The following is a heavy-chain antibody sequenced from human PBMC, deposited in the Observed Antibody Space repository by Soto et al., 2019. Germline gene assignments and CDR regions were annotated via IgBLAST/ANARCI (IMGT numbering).Heavy chain of an antibody. Sequence: ASVKVSCKASGYTFTSYYMHWVRQAPGQGLEWMGIINPSGGSTSYAQKFQGRVTMTRDTSTSTVYMELSSLRSEDTAVYYCARGSEGYSSSWYNFYYYGMDFWGKGTTVTVSS. CDR1: GYTFTSYY. J-gene: IGHJ6*04. CDR2: INPSGGST. V-gene: IGHV1-46*01. D-gene: IGHD6-13*01. CDR3: ARGSEGYSSSWYNFYYYGMDF.